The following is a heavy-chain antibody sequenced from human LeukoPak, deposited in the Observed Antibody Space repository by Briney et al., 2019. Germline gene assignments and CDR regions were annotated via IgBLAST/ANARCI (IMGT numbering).Heavy chain of an antibody. Sequence: ASVKVSCKASGGTFSSYAISWVRQAPGQGLEWMGGIIPIFGTANYAQKFQGRVTITADESTSTAYMELSSLRSEDTAVYYYARSGRVMPRWFDPWGQGTLVTVSS. CDR3: ARSGRVMPRWFDP. CDR2: IIPIFGTA. CDR1: GGTFSSYA. V-gene: IGHV1-69*13. D-gene: IGHD2-2*01. J-gene: IGHJ5*02.